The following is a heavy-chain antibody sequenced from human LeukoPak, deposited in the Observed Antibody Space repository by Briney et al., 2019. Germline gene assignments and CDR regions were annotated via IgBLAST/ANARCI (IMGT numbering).Heavy chain of an antibody. Sequence: ASVKVSCKASGYTFTSYDINWVRQAPGQGLEWMGRIIPILGIANYAQKFQGRVTITADKSTSTAYMELSSLRSEDTAVYYCARVPAMVTGAFDIWGQGTMVTVSS. CDR1: GYTFTSYD. J-gene: IGHJ3*02. V-gene: IGHV1-69*04. CDR2: IIPILGIA. CDR3: ARVPAMVTGAFDI. D-gene: IGHD5-18*01.